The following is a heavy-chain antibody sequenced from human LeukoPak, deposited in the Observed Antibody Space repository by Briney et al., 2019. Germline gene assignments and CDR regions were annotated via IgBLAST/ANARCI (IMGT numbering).Heavy chain of an antibody. CDR2: ISSSSSTI. CDR1: GFTFSSYG. D-gene: IGHD3-10*01. J-gene: IGHJ3*02. CDR3: ARDRLITMVRGPRGFDI. Sequence: PGGSLRLSCAASGFTFSSYGMNWVRQAPGKGLEWVSYISSSSSTIHYADSVKGRFTISRDNAKNSLYLQMNSLRDEDTAVYYCARDRLITMVRGPRGFDIWGQGTMVTVSS. V-gene: IGHV3-48*02.